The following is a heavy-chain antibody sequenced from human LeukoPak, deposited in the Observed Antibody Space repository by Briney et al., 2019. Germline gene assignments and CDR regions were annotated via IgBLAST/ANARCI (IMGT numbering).Heavy chain of an antibody. D-gene: IGHD1-14*01. V-gene: IGHV3-33*03. CDR1: GFSFSNYG. J-gene: IGHJ4*02. CDR3: AKGLRHNWDHSVDY. CDR2: IWNDVSNR. Sequence: GRSLRLSCEASGFSFSNYGMHWGRQAPSKGLEGVAVIWNDVSNRNYGDSVKGRFTVSRHNSKNTLSLQMNSLRAADTAVYYCAKGLRHNWDHSVDYWGQGTLVTVS.